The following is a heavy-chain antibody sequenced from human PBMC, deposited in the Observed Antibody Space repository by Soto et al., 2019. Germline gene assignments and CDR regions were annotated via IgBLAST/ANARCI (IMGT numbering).Heavy chain of an antibody. V-gene: IGHV4-34*01. CDR1: GGSFSGYY. J-gene: IGHJ2*01. CDR2: INHSGST. CDR3: ARAKVDYDFWSGNDWYFDL. Sequence: KSSETLSLTCAVYGGSFSGYYWSWIRQPPGKGLEWIGEINHSGSTNYNPSLKSRVTISVDTSKNQFSLKLSSVTAADTAVYYCARAKVDYDFWSGNDWYFDLWGRGTLVTVSS. D-gene: IGHD3-3*01.